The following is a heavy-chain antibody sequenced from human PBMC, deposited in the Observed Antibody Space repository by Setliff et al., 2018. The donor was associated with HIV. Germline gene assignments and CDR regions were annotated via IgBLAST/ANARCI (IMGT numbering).Heavy chain of an antibody. CDR2: VYFSGSA. CDR1: GDSIISGDFF. D-gene: IGHD4-4*01. Sequence: SETLSLTCDVSGDSIISGDFFWSWIRQSPGKGPEWIGYVYFSGSATHNPSLKSRVTISGDTTKNQFSLKLTSVTAADTAVYYCARGGRSTVATWAWFDPWGQGTLVTVSS. CDR3: ARGGRSTVATWAWFDP. J-gene: IGHJ5*02. V-gene: IGHV4-31*11.